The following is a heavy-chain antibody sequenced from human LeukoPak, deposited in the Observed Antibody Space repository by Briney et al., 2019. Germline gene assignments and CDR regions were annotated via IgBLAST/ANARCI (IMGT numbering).Heavy chain of an antibody. V-gene: IGHV1-3*01. CDR3: ARTQPDYYGMDV. CDR1: GYTFTNYA. CDR2: INAGNGNT. J-gene: IGHJ6*02. Sequence: ASVKVSCKASGYTFTNYAMHWVRQAPGQRLEWMGWINAGNGNTKYSQKFQGRVTITADESTSTAYMELSSLRSEDTAVYYCARTQPDYYGMDVWGQGTTVTVSS. D-gene: IGHD1-14*01.